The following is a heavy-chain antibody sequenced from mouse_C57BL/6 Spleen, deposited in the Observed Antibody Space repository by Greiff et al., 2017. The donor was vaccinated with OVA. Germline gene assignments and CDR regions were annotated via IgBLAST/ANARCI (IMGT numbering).Heavy chain of an antibody. CDR1: GYAFSSSW. Sequence: VQLQQSGPELVKPGASVKISCKASGYAFSSSWMNWVKQRPGKGLEWIGRIYPGDGDTNYNGKFKGKATLTADKSSSTAYMQLSSLTSEDSAVYFCARSGNTGYWGQGTTLTVSS. CDR3: ARSGNTGY. CDR2: IYPGDGDT. J-gene: IGHJ2*01. V-gene: IGHV1-82*01. D-gene: IGHD2-1*01.